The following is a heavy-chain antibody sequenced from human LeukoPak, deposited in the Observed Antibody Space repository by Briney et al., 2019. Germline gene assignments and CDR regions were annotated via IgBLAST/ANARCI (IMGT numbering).Heavy chain of an antibody. D-gene: IGHD3-3*01. CDR3: AKLQEAYDFWPPY. CDR2: ISGSGGST. J-gene: IGHJ4*02. CDR1: GFTFSDYY. V-gene: IGHV3-23*01. Sequence: EGSLRLSCAASGFTFSDYYMSWIRQAPGRGLEWVSAISGSGGSTYYADSVKGRFTISRDNSKNTLYLQMNSLRAEDTAVYYCAKLQEAYDFWPPYWGQGTLVTVSS.